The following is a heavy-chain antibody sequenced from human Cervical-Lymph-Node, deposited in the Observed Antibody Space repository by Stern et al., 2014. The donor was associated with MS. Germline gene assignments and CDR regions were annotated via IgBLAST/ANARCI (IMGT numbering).Heavy chain of an antibody. V-gene: IGHV1-69*01. CDR2: IIPIFGTS. CDR1: GGTFSTYT. CDR3: ARSLRSVVVTALTGYYFDY. Sequence: VQLVESGAEVKKPVSSVNVSCNASGGTFSTYTISWGRQAPGQGLEWMGGIIPIFGTSNYAQKFKGSVTITADEPTGKPYIELGSLRSEDSAVYYCARSLRSVVVTALTGYYFDYWGQGTLVTVSS. D-gene: IGHD2-21*02. J-gene: IGHJ4*02.